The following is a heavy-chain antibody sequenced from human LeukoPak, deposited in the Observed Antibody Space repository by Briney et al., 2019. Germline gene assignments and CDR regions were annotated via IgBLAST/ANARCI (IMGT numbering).Heavy chain of an antibody. CDR1: GDSVSSNSAT. CDR2: TYYRSKWYN. Sequence: SQTLSLTCAISGDSVSSNSATWNWIRQSPSRGLEWLGRTYYRSKWYNDYAISVKSRISINPDTSKNQFSLQLNSVTPEDTAVYYCARGGWYHYGMDVWGQGILVTVSS. V-gene: IGHV6-1*01. J-gene: IGHJ6*02. CDR3: ARGGWYHYGMDV. D-gene: IGHD6-19*01.